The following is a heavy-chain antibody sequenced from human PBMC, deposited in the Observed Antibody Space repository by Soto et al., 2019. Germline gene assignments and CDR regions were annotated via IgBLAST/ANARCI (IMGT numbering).Heavy chain of an antibody. CDR2: ISAYNGNT. CDR3: ARVLSSGWYVEIVSYYYYGMDV. CDR1: GYTFTSYG. Sequence: QVQLVQSGAEVKKPGASVKVSCKASGYTFTSYGISWVRQAPGQGLEWMGWISAYNGNTNYAQKLQGRVTMTTDTSTSTAYMELRSLRSDDTAVYYCARVLSSGWYVEIVSYYYYGMDVWGQGTTVTVSS. J-gene: IGHJ6*02. D-gene: IGHD6-19*01. V-gene: IGHV1-18*01.